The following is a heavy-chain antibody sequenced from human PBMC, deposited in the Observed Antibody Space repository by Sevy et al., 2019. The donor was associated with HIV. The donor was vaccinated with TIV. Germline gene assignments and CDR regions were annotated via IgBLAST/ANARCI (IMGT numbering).Heavy chain of an antibody. V-gene: IGHV3-30*18. CDR1: GFIFSTYG. CDR2: IAFDGSDK. J-gene: IGHJ6*02. CDR3: AKMQDGSYNYYGMDV. Sequence: AGSLRLSCAASGFIFSTYGIHWVRQAPGKGLEWVAVIAFDGSDKYYADSVRGRFTISRDNSKNTLYLQMNSLRVEDTAIYYCAKMQDGSYNYYGMDVWGQGTTVTVSS. D-gene: IGHD2-15*01.